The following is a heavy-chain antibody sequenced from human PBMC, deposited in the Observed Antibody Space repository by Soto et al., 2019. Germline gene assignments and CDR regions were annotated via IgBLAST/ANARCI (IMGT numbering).Heavy chain of an antibody. V-gene: IGHV3-64*01. CDR3: ARGAYYYGSGSRSPFDP. CDR1: GFTFSSYA. D-gene: IGHD3-10*01. J-gene: IGHJ5*02. CDR2: ISSNGGST. Sequence: EVQLVESGGGLVQPGGSLRLSCVASGFTFSSYAMHWVRQAPGKGLEYVSAISSNGGSTYYANSVKGRFTISRDNSKNTLYLQMGSLRAEDMAVYYCARGAYYYGSGSRSPFDPWGQGTLVTVSS.